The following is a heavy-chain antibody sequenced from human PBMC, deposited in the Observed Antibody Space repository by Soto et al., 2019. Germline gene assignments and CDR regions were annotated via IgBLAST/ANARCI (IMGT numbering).Heavy chain of an antibody. Sequence: PSETLSLTCTVSGGSISSGDYYWSWIRQPPGKGLEWIGYIYYSGNTYYNPSLKSRVTISVDTSKNQFSLKLSSVTAADTAVDYCARERADGGKIYWGQGTLVTVSS. V-gene: IGHV4-30-4*01. CDR3: ARERADGGKIY. J-gene: IGHJ4*02. D-gene: IGHD2-15*01. CDR2: IYYSGNT. CDR1: GGSISSGDYY.